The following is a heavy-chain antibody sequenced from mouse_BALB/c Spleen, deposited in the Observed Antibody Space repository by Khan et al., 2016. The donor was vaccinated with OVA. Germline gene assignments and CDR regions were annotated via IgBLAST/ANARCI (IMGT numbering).Heavy chain of an antibody. V-gene: IGHV1-7*01. CDR3: ARSTIPYYFDY. Sequence: QVQLQQSGAELAKPGASVKMSCKASGYTFTNYWMHWVKQRPGQGLEWIGYINPSTGYTEYNQKFKDKATLTADKSSSTAYMQLSSLTSEDSAVYYCARSTIPYYFDYWGQGTTLTVSS. CDR1: GYTFTNYW. J-gene: IGHJ2*01. D-gene: IGHD2-1*01. CDR2: INPSTGYT.